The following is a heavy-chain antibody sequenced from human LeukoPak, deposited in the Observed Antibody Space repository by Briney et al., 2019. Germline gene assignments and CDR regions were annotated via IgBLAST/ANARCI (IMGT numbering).Heavy chain of an antibody. J-gene: IGHJ4*02. CDR1: GFTFSSYG. D-gene: IGHD3-3*01. Sequence: GGPLRLSCAASGFTFSSYGMHWVRQAPGKGLEWVAVISYDGSNKYYADSVKGRFTISRDNSKNTLYLQMNSLRAEDTAVYYCAKSRSDVVDYWGQGTLVTVSS. CDR3: AKSRSDVVDY. CDR2: ISYDGSNK. V-gene: IGHV3-30*18.